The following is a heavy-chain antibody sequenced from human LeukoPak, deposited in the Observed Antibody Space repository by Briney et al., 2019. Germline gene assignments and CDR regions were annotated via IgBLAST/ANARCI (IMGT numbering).Heavy chain of an antibody. CDR1: GGSISSSSYY. V-gene: IGHV4-61*01. CDR2: IYYSGST. D-gene: IGHD5-18*01. J-gene: IGHJ4*02. CDR3: ARDSSGYTFDY. Sequence: SETLSLTCTVSGGSISSSSYYWSWIRQPPGKGLEWIGYIYYSGSTNYNPSLKSRVTISVDTSKNQFSLKLSSVTAADTAVYYCARDSSGYTFDYWGQGTLVTVSS.